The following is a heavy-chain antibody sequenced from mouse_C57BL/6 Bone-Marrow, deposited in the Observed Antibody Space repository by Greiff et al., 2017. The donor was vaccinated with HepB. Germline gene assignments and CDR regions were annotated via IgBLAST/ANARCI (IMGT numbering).Heavy chain of an antibody. CDR1: GYAFSSSW. Sequence: VQLQQSGPELVKPGASVKISCKASGYAFSSSWMNWVKQRPGKGLEWIGRIYPGDGDTNYNGKFKGKSTLTVDKSSSTAYMQLSSLTSEDSAVYYCARDHYYYGSSLWFAYWGQGTLVTVSA. D-gene: IGHD1-1*01. V-gene: IGHV1-82*01. J-gene: IGHJ3*01. CDR2: IYPGDGDT. CDR3: ARDHYYYGSSLWFAY.